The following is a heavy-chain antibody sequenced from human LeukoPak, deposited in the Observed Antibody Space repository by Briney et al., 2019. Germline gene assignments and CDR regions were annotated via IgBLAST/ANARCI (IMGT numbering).Heavy chain of an antibody. V-gene: IGHV3-48*04. J-gene: IGHJ4*02. D-gene: IGHD6-6*01. CDR1: GFTFSSYS. CDR3: ASSYSSSRFDY. Sequence: PGGSLRLSCAASGFTFSSYSMNWVRQAPGKGLEWVSYISSSGSKVYYADSVKGRFTISRDNAKNSLYLQMNSLRAEDTAVYYCASSYSSSRFDYWGQGTLVTVSS. CDR2: ISSSGSKV.